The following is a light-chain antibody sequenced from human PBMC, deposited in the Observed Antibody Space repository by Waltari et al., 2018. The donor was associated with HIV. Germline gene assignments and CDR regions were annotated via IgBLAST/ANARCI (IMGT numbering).Light chain of an antibody. CDR2: ATS. Sequence: EIVMTQSPVTLSASPGERATLSCRASQNVGNKIVWYQRRPGQSPRLIMFATSVRATGIPTRFSGSGSGTDFALIITTPQPEDYGIYYCQQYNGSWTFGRGT. V-gene: IGKV3D-15*03. J-gene: IGKJ1*01. CDR3: QQYNGSWT. CDR1: QNVGNK.